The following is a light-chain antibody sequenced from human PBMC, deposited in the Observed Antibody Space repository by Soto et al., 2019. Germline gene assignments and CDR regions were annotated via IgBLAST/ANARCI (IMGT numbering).Light chain of an antibody. CDR2: KAS. CDR3: QQYNYYSRT. Sequence: DIQMTQSPSTLSASVGDRVTITCRASQDISDLLAWYQQKPGRAPKLLIYKASTLQSGVSSRFSGSGSETHFTLTISNLQPDDFETYYCQQYNYYSRTFGQGTKVDIK. J-gene: IGKJ1*01. CDR1: QDISDL. V-gene: IGKV1-5*03.